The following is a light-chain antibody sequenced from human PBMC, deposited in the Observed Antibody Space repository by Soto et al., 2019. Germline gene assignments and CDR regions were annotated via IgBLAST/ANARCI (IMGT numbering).Light chain of an antibody. Sequence: IVLTQPPGTLSLSPGERATLSCRASQSVTTQLAWYQQKPGQAPRLIIHGASSRATGVPDRITGSGSGSDFTLSISRLEPEDFAVYYCQQYGGSTRTFGQGTKV. CDR1: QSVTTQ. J-gene: IGKJ1*01. V-gene: IGKV3-20*01. CDR3: QQYGGSTRT. CDR2: GAS.